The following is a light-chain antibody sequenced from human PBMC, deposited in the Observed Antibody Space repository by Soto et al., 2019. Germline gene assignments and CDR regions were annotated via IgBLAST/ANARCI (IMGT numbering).Light chain of an antibody. CDR3: SSYTSSSSYV. Sequence: QSALTQPASVSGSPGQSITISCTGTNSDVGGYNYVSWYQQHPGKAPKLMIYDVSNRPSGVSNRFSGSKSGNTASLTISGLRAEDEADYYCSSYTSSSSYVFGTGTKLTVL. V-gene: IGLV2-14*01. CDR2: DVS. J-gene: IGLJ1*01. CDR1: NSDVGGYNY.